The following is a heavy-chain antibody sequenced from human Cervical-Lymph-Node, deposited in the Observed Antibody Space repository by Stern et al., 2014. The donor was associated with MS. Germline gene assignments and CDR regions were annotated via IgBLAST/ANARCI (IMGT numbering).Heavy chain of an antibody. D-gene: IGHD1-26*01. V-gene: IGHV3-11*01. J-gene: IGHJ4*02. CDR3: ARTLPPGSPIDY. Sequence: VQLEESGGGLVKPGGSLRLSCAASGFAFNYYYMSWIRQTPEKWLEWVAYISTTSSHVYYADSVKGRFTISRDNAKNSLDLQMNSLRTEDTAVYYCARTLPPGSPIDYWGQGTQVTVSS. CDR2: ISTTSSHV. CDR1: GFAFNYYY.